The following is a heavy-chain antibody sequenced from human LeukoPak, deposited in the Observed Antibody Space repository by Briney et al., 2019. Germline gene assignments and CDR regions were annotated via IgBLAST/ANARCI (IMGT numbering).Heavy chain of an antibody. J-gene: IGHJ6*03. Sequence: SETLSLTCTVSGGSISSYYWSWIRQPPGKGLEWIGYIYTSGSTNYNPSLKSRVTISVDTSKNQFSLKLSSVTAADTAVYYCSTNSAALHHYYYYYMDVWGKGTTVTVSS. D-gene: IGHD6-13*01. CDR2: IYTSGST. CDR1: GGSISSYY. V-gene: IGHV4-4*09. CDR3: STNSAALHHYYYYYMDV.